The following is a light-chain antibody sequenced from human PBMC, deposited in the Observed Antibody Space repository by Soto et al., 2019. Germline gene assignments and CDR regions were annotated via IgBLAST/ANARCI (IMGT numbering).Light chain of an antibody. CDR3: QSYDSSLSGHVV. CDR1: SSNIGAGYD. CDR2: GNS. V-gene: IGLV1-40*01. Sequence: QSVLTQPPSVSGAPGQRVTISCTGSSSNIGAGYDVHWYQQRPGTAPKLLIYGNSNRPSGVPDRFSGSKSGTSASLAITGHQAEDEADYYCQSYDSSLSGHVVFGGGTKLTVL. J-gene: IGLJ2*01.